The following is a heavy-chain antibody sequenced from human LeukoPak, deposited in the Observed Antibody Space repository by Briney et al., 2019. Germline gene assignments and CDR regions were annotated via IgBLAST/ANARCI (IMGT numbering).Heavy chain of an antibody. CDR2: IIPILGIA. D-gene: IGHD2-21*02. CDR3: ARDRAYCGADCYSHNWFDP. J-gene: IGHJ5*02. V-gene: IGHV1-69*04. Sequence: SVKVSCKASGGTFSSYAISWVRQAPGQGLEWMGRIIPILGIANYAQKFQGRVTITADKSTSTAYMELSSLRSEDTAVYYCARDRAYCGADCYSHNWFDPWGQGTLVTVSS. CDR1: GGTFSSYA.